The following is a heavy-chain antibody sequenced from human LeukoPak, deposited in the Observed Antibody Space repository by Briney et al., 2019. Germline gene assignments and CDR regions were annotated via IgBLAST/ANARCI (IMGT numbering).Heavy chain of an antibody. CDR1: GFSFSSYL. D-gene: IGHD2-15*01. Sequence: GGSLRLSCAASGFSFSSYLMHWVRQAPGKGLVWVSRINSDGTTTTYADSVKGRFTVSRDNAKNTLYLQMNSLRAEDTAVYYCAGGRYCSGGTCYFDYWGQGALVTVSS. CDR3: AGGRYCSGGTCYFDY. CDR2: INSDGTTT. J-gene: IGHJ4*02. V-gene: IGHV3-74*01.